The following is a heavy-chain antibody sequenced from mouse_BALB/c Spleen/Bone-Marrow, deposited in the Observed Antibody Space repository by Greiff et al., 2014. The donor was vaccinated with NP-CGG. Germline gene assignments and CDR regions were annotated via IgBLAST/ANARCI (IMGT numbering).Heavy chain of an antibody. CDR2: ISSGGSYT. D-gene: IGHD1-1*01. J-gene: IGHJ4*01. Sequence: EVQLVESGGGLVKPGGSLKLSCAASGFTFSSYTMSWVRQTPEKRLEWVATISSGGSYTYYPDSVKGRFTISRDNAKNTLYLQMSSLKSEDTAMYYCTRDPHYYGSSYAMDCWGQGTSVTVSS. CDR1: GFTFSSYT. CDR3: TRDPHYYGSSYAMDC. V-gene: IGHV5-6-4*01.